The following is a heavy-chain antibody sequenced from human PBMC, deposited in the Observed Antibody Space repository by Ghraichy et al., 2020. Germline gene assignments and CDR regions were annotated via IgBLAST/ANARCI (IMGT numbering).Heavy chain of an antibody. V-gene: IGHV3-23*01. CDR1: GFTFSSYA. CDR2: MSGSGGST. Sequence: GESLNISCAASGFTFSSYAMSWVRQAPGKGLEWVSGMSGSGGSTYYADSVKGRFTISRDNSKNTLYLQMNSLRAEDTAVYYCAKDGYYGSGSLHAFDIWGQGTMVTVSS. D-gene: IGHD3-10*01. CDR3: AKDGYYGSGSLHAFDI. J-gene: IGHJ3*02.